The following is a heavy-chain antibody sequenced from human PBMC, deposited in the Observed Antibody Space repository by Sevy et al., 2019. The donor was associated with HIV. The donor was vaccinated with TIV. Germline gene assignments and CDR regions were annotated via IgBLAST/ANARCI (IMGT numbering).Heavy chain of an antibody. J-gene: IGHJ4*02. CDR3: ARGTNYYDSSGPYYFDN. D-gene: IGHD3-22*01. CDR2: IPSGSTI. CDR1: GFTFSDYY. Sequence: GESLKISCAASGFTFSDYYMSWIRQAPGKGLEWVSYIPSGSTIYYADSVKGRFTISRDNAKNSLYLQMISLRAEDTAVYYCARGTNYYDSSGPYYFDNWGQGTLVTVSS. V-gene: IGHV3-11*01.